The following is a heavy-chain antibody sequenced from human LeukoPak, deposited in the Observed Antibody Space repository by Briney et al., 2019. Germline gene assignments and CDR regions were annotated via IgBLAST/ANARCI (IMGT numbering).Heavy chain of an antibody. CDR2: IRSNADGGTT. V-gene: IGHV3-15*01. D-gene: IGHD3-3*02. Sequence: GGSLRLSFEASGFTFTNAWMTWVRQAPGKGLEWIGRIRSNADGGTTDYVAPVKGRFTISRDDSKNTLYLQMNRLKTEDTGVYFCTTDPKDVSIFGVVIHMDVWGKGTTVTVSS. CDR1: GFTFTNAW. CDR3: TTDPKDVSIFGVVIHMDV. J-gene: IGHJ6*03.